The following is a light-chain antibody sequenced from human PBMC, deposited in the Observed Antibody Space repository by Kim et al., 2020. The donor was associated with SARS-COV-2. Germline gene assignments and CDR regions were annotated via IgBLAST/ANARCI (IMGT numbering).Light chain of an antibody. CDR2: AAS. J-gene: IGKJ1*01. V-gene: IGKV1-27*01. Sequence: GDRVTITCRASQDISNYLAWFQLKPGKAPKLLIYAASALQPGVPSRFSGSGSGTDFTLTVTSLQPDDVATYYCQKCDSVPWPFGQGTKV. CDR1: QDISNY. CDR3: QKCDSVPWP.